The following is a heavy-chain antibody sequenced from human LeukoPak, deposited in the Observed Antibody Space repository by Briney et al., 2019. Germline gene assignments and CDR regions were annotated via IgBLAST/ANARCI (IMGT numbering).Heavy chain of an antibody. J-gene: IGHJ4*02. CDR2: IYYSGST. V-gene: IGHV4-59*01. D-gene: IGHD3-22*01. Sequence: PSETLSLTCTVSGGSISSYYWSWIRQPPGKGLEWIGYIYYSGSTNYNPSLKSRVTISVDTSKNQFSLKLSSVTAADTAVYYCARALYYYDSLDYWGQGTLVTVSS. CDR1: GGSISSYY. CDR3: ARALYYYDSLDY.